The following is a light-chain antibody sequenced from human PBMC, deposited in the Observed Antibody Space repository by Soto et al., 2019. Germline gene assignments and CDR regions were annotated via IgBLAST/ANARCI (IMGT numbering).Light chain of an antibody. J-gene: IGKJ4*01. V-gene: IGKV3-15*01. Sequence: EKVVTQSPAAPPVSPGERATLSCRVSQRVNSNLARYQQNPGQAPRLLLYGASTRVPGNPARFSARASGTEFSLTISRLQSEDSAVSYCQQYNDWPLTYGGGTKVAV. CDR1: QRVNSN. CDR2: GAS. CDR3: QQYNDWPLT.